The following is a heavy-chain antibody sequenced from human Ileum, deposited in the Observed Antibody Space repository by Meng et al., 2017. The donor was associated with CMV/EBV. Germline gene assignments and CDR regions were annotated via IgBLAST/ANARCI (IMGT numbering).Heavy chain of an antibody. Sequence: SLNISCAASGFSSSDCSMCWLRPSAGKGLEWISYITGRSYTIYYADSVEGRFIISRDNAENSLYLQMSRLRAEDTAVYYCARVGPVSGYDFAYWGQGTLVTVSS. J-gene: IGHJ4*02. D-gene: IGHD5-12*01. CDR1: GFSSSDCS. V-gene: IGHV3-48*04. CDR3: ARVGPVSGYDFAY. CDR2: ITGRSYTI.